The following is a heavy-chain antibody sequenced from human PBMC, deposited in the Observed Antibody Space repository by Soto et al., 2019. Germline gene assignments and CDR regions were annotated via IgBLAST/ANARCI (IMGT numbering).Heavy chain of an antibody. CDR1: GCSISSYY. CDR3: AFIAAAEDYFDY. J-gene: IGHJ4*02. CDR2: IYYSGST. D-gene: IGHD6-13*01. V-gene: IGHV4-59*01. Sequence: SETLSLTCTFSGCSISSYYWSWIRQPPGKGLEWIGYIYYSGSTNYNPSLKSRVTISVDTSKNQFSLKLSSVTAADTAVYYCAFIAAAEDYFDYWGQGTQVTVSS.